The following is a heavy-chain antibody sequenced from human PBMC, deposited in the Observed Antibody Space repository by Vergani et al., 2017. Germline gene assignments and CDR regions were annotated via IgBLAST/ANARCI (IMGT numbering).Heavy chain of an antibody. CDR2: IYTSGST. J-gene: IGHJ3*02. D-gene: IGHD4-17*01. CDR1: GGSISSGSYY. V-gene: IGHV4-61*02. Sequence: QVQLQESGPGLVKPSQTLSLTCTVSGGSISSGSYYWSWIRQPAGKGLEWIGRIYTSGSTNYNPSLKSRVTISVDTSKNQFSLKLSSVTAADTAVYYCAREWGRYGYGDYEGLTAFDIWGQGTMVTVSS. CDR3: AREWGRYGYGDYEGLTAFDI.